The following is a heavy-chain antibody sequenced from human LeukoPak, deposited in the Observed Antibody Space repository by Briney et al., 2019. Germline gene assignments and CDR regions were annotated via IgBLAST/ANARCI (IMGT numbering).Heavy chain of an antibody. J-gene: IGHJ4*02. CDR3: AKDRAYGDYEFDY. CDR1: GFTFSSYC. D-gene: IGHD4-17*01. CDR2: IRYDGSNK. Sequence: GGSLRLSCAASGFTFSSYCRRWVRQAPGKGLEWVAFIRYDGSNKYYADSVKGRFTISRDHSKNTLFLQMNSRRAEDAVVYYCAKDRAYGDYEFDYWGQGTLVTVSS. V-gene: IGHV3-30*02.